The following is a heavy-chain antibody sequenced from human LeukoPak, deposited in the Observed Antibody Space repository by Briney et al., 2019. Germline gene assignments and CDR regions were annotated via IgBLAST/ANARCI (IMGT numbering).Heavy chain of an antibody. CDR1: GGSISSYY. CDR3: ARRPWGNYYFDY. CDR2: IYTSGST. V-gene: IGHV4-4*09. Sequence: SETLSLTCTVSGGSISSYYWNWIRQPPGKGLEWIGYIYTSGSTNYNPSLKSRVTISVDTSRNQFSLKLSSVTAADTAVYYCARRPWGNYYFDYWGQGTLVTVSS. J-gene: IGHJ4*02. D-gene: IGHD4-23*01.